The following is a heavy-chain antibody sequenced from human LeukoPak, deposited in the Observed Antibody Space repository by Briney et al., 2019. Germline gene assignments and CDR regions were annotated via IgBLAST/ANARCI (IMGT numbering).Heavy chain of an antibody. CDR2: IYYNGST. J-gene: IGHJ4*02. V-gene: IGHV4-31*03. CDR1: GGSISSGGYY. CDR3: ASGDSTGYSLDS. D-gene: IGHD3-22*01. Sequence: SQTLSLTCTVSGGSISSGGYYWSWIRQHPGKGLEWIGYIYYNGSTYYNPSLKSRVTISVDTSKNQFSLKLSSVTAADTAVYFCASGDSTGYSLDSWGQGTLVTVSS.